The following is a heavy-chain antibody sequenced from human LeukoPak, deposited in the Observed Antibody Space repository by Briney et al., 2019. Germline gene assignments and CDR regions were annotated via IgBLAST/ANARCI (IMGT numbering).Heavy chain of an antibody. V-gene: IGHV5-51*01. J-gene: IGHJ5*02. CDR1: GYSFTSYG. CDR3: ARQYGVITGTNWFDT. CDR2: IYPGDSDT. D-gene: IGHD3-22*01. Sequence: RGESLKISCKGSGYSFTSYGIGWVRQMPGKGLDWMGIIYPGDSDTRYSPSFQGQVTISADKSISTAYLRWSSLKASDTAMYYCARQYGVITGTNWFDTWGQGTLVTVSS.